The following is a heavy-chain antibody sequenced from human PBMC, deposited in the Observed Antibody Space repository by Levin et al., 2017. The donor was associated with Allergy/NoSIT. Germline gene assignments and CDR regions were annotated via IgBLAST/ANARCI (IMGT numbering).Heavy chain of an antibody. D-gene: IGHD4-17*01. CDR1: GYTFTTYH. V-gene: IGHV1-46*01. Sequence: ASVKVSCKASGYTFTTYHMHWVRQAPGQGLEWMGIINPSGGSTSYAQKFQGRVTMTRDTSTSTVYMELSSLRSEDTAVYYCARDALREGYGDYRDYGMDVWGQGTTVTVSS. CDR2: INPSGGST. J-gene: IGHJ6*02. CDR3: ARDALREGYGDYRDYGMDV.